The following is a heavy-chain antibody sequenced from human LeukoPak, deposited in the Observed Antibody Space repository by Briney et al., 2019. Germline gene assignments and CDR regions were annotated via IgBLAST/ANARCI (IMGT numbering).Heavy chain of an antibody. Sequence: ASVKVSCKASGYTFTSYDINWVRQAPGQGLEWMGWMNPNSGNTGYAQKFQGRVTITRNTSISTAYMELSSLRSEDTAVYYCARGCSGGSCYYYYYMDVWGKGTTVTVSS. J-gene: IGHJ6*03. CDR2: MNPNSGNT. V-gene: IGHV1-8*03. CDR1: GYTFTSYD. CDR3: ARGCSGGSCYYYYYMDV. D-gene: IGHD2-15*01.